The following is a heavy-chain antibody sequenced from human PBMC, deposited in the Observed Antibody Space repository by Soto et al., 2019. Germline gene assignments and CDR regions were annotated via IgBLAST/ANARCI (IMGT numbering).Heavy chain of an antibody. CDR3: AADVGGYIYGLARH. J-gene: IGHJ4*02. Sequence: PSXTLSLTCAVSGGSISSGGYSWSWIRQPPGKGLEWIGYIYHSGSTYYNPSLKSRVTISVDTSKNQFSLKLSSVTAADTAVYYCAADVGGYIYGLARHWGPGTLVTXSS. CDR2: IYHSGST. V-gene: IGHV4-30-2*02. D-gene: IGHD4-17*01. CDR1: GGSISSGGYS.